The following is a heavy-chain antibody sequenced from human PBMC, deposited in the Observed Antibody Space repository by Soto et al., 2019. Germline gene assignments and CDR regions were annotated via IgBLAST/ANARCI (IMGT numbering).Heavy chain of an antibody. CDR1: GYSISSGYY. CDR3: ARVYDDILTGSNSHWFDP. Sequence: ETLSLTCAVSGYSISSGYYWCCIRQPPGKGLEWIGSIYHSGSTYYNPSLKSRVTISVDTSKNQFSLKLSSVTAADTAVYYCARVYDDILTGSNSHWFDPWGQGTLVTVSS. J-gene: IGHJ5*02. CDR2: IYHSGST. D-gene: IGHD3-9*01. V-gene: IGHV4-38-2*01.